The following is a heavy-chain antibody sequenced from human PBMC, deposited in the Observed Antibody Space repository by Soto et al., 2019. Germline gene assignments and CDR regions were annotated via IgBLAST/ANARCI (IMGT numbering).Heavy chain of an antibody. Sequence: QVQLVESGGGVVQPGGSLTLSCAASGFIFSNFGMHWVRQAPGKGLEWLADISYDGNKRYYSDSVKGRFTISRDNSDNTLYLQMTTLKADETAVYFCAKDRRIAYYYMDVWGRGSTVTVSS. CDR3: AKDRRIAYYYMDV. D-gene: IGHD2-15*01. CDR1: GFIFSNFG. V-gene: IGHV3-30*18. J-gene: IGHJ6*03. CDR2: ISYDGNKR.